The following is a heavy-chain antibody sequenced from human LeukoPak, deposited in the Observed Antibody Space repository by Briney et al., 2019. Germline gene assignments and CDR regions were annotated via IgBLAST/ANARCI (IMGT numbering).Heavy chain of an antibody. CDR1: GGSLSSHY. D-gene: IGHD2-2*01. CDR2: IHDTGGT. Sequence: SETLSLTCSVSGGSLSSHYWSWIRQPPGKGLELIGHIHDTGGTFYNPSFRGRVTISLDTSNNQFSLKLTSMTAADTAVYYCARFSSGCSTSSCYLTYWGQGTLVTVS. V-gene: IGHV4-59*11. CDR3: ARFSSGCSTSSCYLTY. J-gene: IGHJ4*02.